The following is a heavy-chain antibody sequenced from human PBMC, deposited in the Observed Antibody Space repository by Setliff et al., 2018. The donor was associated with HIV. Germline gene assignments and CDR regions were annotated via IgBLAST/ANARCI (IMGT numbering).Heavy chain of an antibody. D-gene: IGHD1-20*01. CDR2: INPGGST. V-gene: IGHV4-34*01. CDR3: ARHDASYYKWNDEVIWNHYGLDV. Sequence: SETLSLTCAVYGGSFSHYFWSWIRQSPEKGLEWIGEINPGGSTNYNPSLTSRVIISVDTSKNQFSVKLNSVTAADTAVYYCARHDASYYKWNDEVIWNHYGLDVWGQGTTVTVSS. CDR1: GGSFSHYF. J-gene: IGHJ6*02.